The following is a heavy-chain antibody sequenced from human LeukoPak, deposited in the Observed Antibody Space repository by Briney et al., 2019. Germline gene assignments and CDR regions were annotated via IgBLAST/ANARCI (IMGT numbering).Heavy chain of an antibody. CDR1: GYTFTGYY. Sequence: ASVKVSCKASGYTFTGYYMHWVRQAPGQGLEWMGWINPNSGGTNYAQKFQGRVTMTRDTSISTAYMELSRLRSDDTAVYYCARFLWFGELDYFDYWGQGTPVTVSS. CDR2: INPNSGGT. V-gene: IGHV1-2*02. CDR3: ARFLWFGELDYFDY. J-gene: IGHJ4*02. D-gene: IGHD3-10*01.